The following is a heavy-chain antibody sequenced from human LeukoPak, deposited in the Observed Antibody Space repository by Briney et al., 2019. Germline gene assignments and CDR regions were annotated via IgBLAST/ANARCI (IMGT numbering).Heavy chain of an antibody. J-gene: IGHJ5*02. CDR1: GGSISIYY. CDR2: IYYSGIT. CDR3: ARDRANNWFDL. V-gene: IGHV4-59*01. Sequence: SETLTLTCTVSGGSISIYYWSWIRQPPGKGLEWIGYIYYSGITNYNHSLKGRVTISVDTSKNQFSLKLSSVTAADTAVYYCARDRANNWFDLWGQGTMVTVSS.